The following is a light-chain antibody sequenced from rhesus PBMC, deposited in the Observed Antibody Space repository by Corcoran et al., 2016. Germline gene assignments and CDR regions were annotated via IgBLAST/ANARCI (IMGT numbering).Light chain of an antibody. CDR2: AAS. V-gene: IGKV1-36*02. Sequence: DIQMTQSPSSLSASVGDRVTITCRASQGISDYLSWYQQKPGKAPKRLIYAASSLVRGVPSRFSGIGTRTNVTLTISSLQPEDFAAYYCLQGYNTPWTFGQGTKVEIK. CDR1: QGISDY. J-gene: IGKJ1*01. CDR3: LQGYNTPWT.